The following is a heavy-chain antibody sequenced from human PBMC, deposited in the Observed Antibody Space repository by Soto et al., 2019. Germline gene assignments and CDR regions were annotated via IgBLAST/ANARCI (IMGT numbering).Heavy chain of an antibody. Sequence: QVQLQESGPGLVKPSQTLSLTCTVSGGSISSGGYYWSWIRQHPGKGLEWIGYIYYSGSTYYNPSLQCLVTISVDTSKHQFPLNLSSVTAADTAVYFCARDGGIVGATAADYWGQGPLVTVSS. CDR1: GGSISSGGYY. V-gene: IGHV4-31*01. CDR2: IYYSGST. D-gene: IGHD1-26*01. CDR3: ARDGGIVGATAADY. J-gene: IGHJ4*02.